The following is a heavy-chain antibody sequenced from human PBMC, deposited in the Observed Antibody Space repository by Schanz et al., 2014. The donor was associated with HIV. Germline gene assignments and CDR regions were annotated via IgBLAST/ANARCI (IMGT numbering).Heavy chain of an antibody. CDR2: IIPMLGTA. J-gene: IGHJ4*02. CDR1: GGTFSRHA. Sequence: QVQLVQSGAEVKKPGSSVKVSCKASGGTFSRHAINWVRQAPGQGLEWMGGIIPMLGTATYAQKFQGRVMITADKSTSTVYMELSSLRAADTAIYYCARERVGAIDCWGQGTLVTVSS. V-gene: IGHV1-69*06. CDR3: ARERVGAIDC. D-gene: IGHD1-26*01.